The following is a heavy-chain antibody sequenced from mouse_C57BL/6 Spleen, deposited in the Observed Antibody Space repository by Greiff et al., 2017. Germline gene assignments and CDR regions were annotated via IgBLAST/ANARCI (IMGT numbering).Heavy chain of an antibody. CDR3: SITTVVYWSFDV. CDR2: IDPEDGVT. Sequence: VQLQQSGAELVKPGASVKLSSTASCFNIKGYYMPWVKQRTEQGLAWIGRIDPEDGVTKYAAKFTGKATLTAYTSSNTAYLQLSSLPSEDTSVYYCSITTVVYWSFDVWGTGTTVTAFS. CDR1: CFNIKGYY. D-gene: IGHD1-1*01. J-gene: IGHJ1*03. V-gene: IGHV14-2*01.